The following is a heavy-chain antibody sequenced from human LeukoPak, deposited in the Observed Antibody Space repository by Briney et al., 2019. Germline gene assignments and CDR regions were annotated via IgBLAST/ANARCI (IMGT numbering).Heavy chain of an antibody. V-gene: IGHV4-34*01. CDR2: INDAEST. CDR1: GGSFSGYY. D-gene: IGHD6-13*01. CDR3: ARETAAAGSFIAIHDY. Sequence: PSETLSLTCGVYGGSFSGYYWSWIRQPPGKGLEWIGEINDAESTNYNPSLKSRVILSVDTSKNQFSLKLNSVTAADTAIYYCARETAAAGSFIAIHDYWGQGTLVTVSS. J-gene: IGHJ4*02.